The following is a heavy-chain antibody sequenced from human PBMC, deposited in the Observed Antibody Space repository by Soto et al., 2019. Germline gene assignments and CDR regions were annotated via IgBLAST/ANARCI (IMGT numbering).Heavy chain of an antibody. Sequence: QVQLVESGGGVVQPGRSLRLSCAASGFTFSSYGMHWVRQAPGKGLEWVAVISYDGSNKYYADSVKGRFTISRDNSKNTLYLQMNSLRAEDTAVYYCAKDQWTAPTGWAQGTLVTVSS. V-gene: IGHV3-30*18. CDR3: AKDQWTAPTG. CDR1: GFTFSSYG. J-gene: IGHJ4*02. CDR2: ISYDGSNK. D-gene: IGHD6-19*01.